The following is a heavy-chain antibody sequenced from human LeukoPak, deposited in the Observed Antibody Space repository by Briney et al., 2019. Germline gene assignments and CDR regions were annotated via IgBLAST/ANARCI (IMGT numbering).Heavy chain of an antibody. Sequence: ASVRVSCKASGYTFTSQGISWVRQAPGQGFESMGWISAYNGKTEYAEKFQGRVTMSTDTSTSTAYLELTSLTSDDTAVYFCARGLGAIDYWGQGTLVTVSS. CDR2: ISAYNGKT. J-gene: IGHJ4*02. CDR1: GYTFTSQG. V-gene: IGHV1-18*01. D-gene: IGHD3-10*01. CDR3: ARGLGAIDY.